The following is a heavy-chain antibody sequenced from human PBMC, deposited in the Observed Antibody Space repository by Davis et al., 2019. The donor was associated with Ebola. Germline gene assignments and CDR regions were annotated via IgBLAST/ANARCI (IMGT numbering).Heavy chain of an antibody. Sequence: PGGSLRLSCAASGFTFTSYAMSWVRQAPGKGLEWVSALSGSGGTTYYADSVKGRFTISRDNYKNTIHLQMNSLRAEDTAVYYCAKHQDFDFWRGIYIDVWGKGTTVTVSS. CDR1: GFTFTSYA. V-gene: IGHV3-23*01. J-gene: IGHJ6*03. CDR3: AKHQDFDFWRGIYIDV. CDR2: LSGSGGTT. D-gene: IGHD3-3*01.